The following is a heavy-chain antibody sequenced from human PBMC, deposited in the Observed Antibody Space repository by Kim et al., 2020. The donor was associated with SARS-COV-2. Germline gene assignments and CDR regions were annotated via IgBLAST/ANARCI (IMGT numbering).Heavy chain of an antibody. V-gene: IGHV3-74*01. CDR3: ARSIVGPSTDY. D-gene: IGHD1-26*01. J-gene: IGHJ4*02. CDR2: T. Sequence: TVYADSVKGRFTISRDNAKNTLYLQMNRLRVEDTAVYYCARSIVGPSTDYWGQGTLVTVSS.